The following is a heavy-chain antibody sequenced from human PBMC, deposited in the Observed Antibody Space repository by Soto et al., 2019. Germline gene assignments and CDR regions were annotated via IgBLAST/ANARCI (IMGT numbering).Heavy chain of an antibody. CDR1: GGSFRGYY. V-gene: IGHV4-34*01. J-gene: IGHJ4*02. CDR2: INHSGST. CDR3: AGDSSGYGY. D-gene: IGHD3-22*01. Sequence: SETLSLTCAVYGGSFRGYYWSWIRQPPGKGLEWIGEINHSGSTNYNPSLKSRVTISVDTSKNQFSLKLSSVTAADTAVYYCAGDSSGYGYWGQGTLVTVS.